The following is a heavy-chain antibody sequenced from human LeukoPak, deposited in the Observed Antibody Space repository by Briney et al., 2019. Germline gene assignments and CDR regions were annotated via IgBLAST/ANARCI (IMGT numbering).Heavy chain of an antibody. CDR2: VSYSGST. CDR1: GGSMSIYY. CDR3: ARGIGRGYFDY. D-gene: IGHD1-26*01. J-gene: IGHJ4*02. Sequence: PSETLSLTCSVAGGSMSIYYWSWIRQPPGKGLEWIGYVSYSGSTNYSPSLKSRVTISVDTSKNQFSLKLSSVTAEDTAVYYCARGIGRGYFDYWGQGTLVTVSS. V-gene: IGHV4-59*01.